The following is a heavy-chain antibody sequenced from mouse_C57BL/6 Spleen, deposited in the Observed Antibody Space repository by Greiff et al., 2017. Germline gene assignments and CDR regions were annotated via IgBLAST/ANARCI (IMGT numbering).Heavy chain of an antibody. CDR3: ATLNWGFDY. D-gene: IGHD4-1*01. V-gene: IGHV5-17*01. CDR2: ISSGSSTI. CDR1: GFTFSDYG. Sequence: EVKLVESGGGLVKPGGSLKLSCAASGFTFSDYGMHWVRQAPEKGLEWVAYISSGSSTIYYADTVKGRFTISRDNAKNTLFLQRTSLRSEDTAMYYCATLNWGFDYWGQGTTLTVSS. J-gene: IGHJ2*01.